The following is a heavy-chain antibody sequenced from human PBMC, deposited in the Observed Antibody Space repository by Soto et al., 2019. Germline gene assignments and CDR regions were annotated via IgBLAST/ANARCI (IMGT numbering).Heavy chain of an antibody. D-gene: IGHD3-22*01. V-gene: IGHV4-4*07. Sequence: PSETLSLTCTVSGGSIRNYYWSWIRQPAGKGLEWIGRVYSTGTTNYNPSLRSRVAMSVDTSKNQFSLRLDSVTAADTATYFCARDEYYDSNNWFEHWGLGTLVTV. CDR2: VYSTGTT. J-gene: IGHJ5*02. CDR1: GGSIRNYY. CDR3: ARDEYYDSNNWFEH.